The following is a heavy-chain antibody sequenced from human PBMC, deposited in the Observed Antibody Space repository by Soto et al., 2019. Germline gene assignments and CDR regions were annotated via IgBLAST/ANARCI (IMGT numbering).Heavy chain of an antibody. V-gene: IGHV4-30-4*01. CDR2: IYYSGST. D-gene: IGHD2-21*01. CDR3: ARSISSSYGMDV. J-gene: IGHJ6*02. Sequence: SETLSLTCTVSGGSISSGDYYWSWIRQPPGKGLEWIGYIYYSGSTYYNPSLKSRVTISVDTSKNQFSLKLSSVTAADTAVYYCARSISSSYGMDVWGQGTTVTV. CDR1: GGSISSGDYY.